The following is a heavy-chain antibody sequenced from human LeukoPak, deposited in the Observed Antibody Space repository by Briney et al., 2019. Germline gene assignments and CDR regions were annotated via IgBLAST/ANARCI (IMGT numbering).Heavy chain of an antibody. Sequence: SETLSLTCAVYGGSFSGYYWSWIRQPPGEGLEWIGEINHSGSTNYEPSLKSRFTISVDTSKNQVSLKLSSVTAADTAVYYCAREASWGGYYGWFDTWGQGTLVTVSS. J-gene: IGHJ5*02. V-gene: IGHV4-34*01. CDR2: INHSGST. CDR1: GGSFSGYY. D-gene: IGHD3-3*01. CDR3: AREASWGGYYGWFDT.